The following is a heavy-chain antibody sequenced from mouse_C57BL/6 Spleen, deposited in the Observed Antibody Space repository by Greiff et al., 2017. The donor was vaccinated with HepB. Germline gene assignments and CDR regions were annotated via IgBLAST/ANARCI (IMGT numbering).Heavy chain of an antibody. Sequence: EVKLVESGGGLVQPGGSLSLSCAASGFTFTDYYMSWVRQPPGKALEWLGFIRNKANGYTTEYSASVKGRFTISRDNSQSILYLQMNALRAEDSATYYCARSDGLYNLDYGGQGTTLTVSS. J-gene: IGHJ2*01. CDR3: ARSDGLYNLDY. V-gene: IGHV7-3*01. CDR1: GFTFTDYY. CDR2: IRNKANGYTT. D-gene: IGHD2-3*01.